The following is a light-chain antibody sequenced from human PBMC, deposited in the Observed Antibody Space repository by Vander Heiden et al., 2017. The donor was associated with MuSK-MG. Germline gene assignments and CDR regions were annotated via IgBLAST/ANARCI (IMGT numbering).Light chain of an antibody. V-gene: IGKV4-1*01. CDR3: QQYDSTPQT. Sequence: DIVMTQSPDSLAVSLGERATINCKSSRSVLYSSNNKNYLAWYQQKPGQPPKLLLYWASTRESGVPDRFSGSGSGTEFTLTISSLEAEDVAVYYCQQYDSTPQTFGQGTRLXIK. CDR1: RSVLYSSNNKNY. CDR2: WAS. J-gene: IGKJ5*01.